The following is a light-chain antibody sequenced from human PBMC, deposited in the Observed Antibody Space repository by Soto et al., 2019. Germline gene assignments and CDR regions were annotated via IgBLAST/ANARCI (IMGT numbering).Light chain of an antibody. J-gene: IGKJ1*01. Sequence: EIVLTQSPATLSLSPGERATLSCRASQSVSSFLAWYQQKPGQAPRLLIYAASTRTTNIPARFSGSGSGTEFTLTISSLQSEDFAVYYCQQYNKWPRTFGQGTKVDIK. CDR3: QQYNKWPRT. CDR1: QSVSSF. CDR2: AAS. V-gene: IGKV3-15*01.